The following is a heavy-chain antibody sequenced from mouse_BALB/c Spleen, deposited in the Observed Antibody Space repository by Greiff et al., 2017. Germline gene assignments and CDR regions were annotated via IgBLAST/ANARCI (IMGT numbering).Heavy chain of an antibody. CDR1: GFTFSSYY. CDR2: INSNGGST. CDR3: ARHEDGSWFAY. D-gene: IGHD2-3*01. Sequence: EVKLVESGGGLVKLGGSLKLSCAASGFTFSSYYMSWVRQTPEKRLELVAAINSNGGSTYYPDTVKGRFTISRDNAKNTLYLQMSSLKSEDTALYYCARHEDGSWFAYWGQGTLVTVSA. V-gene: IGHV5-6-2*01. J-gene: IGHJ3*01.